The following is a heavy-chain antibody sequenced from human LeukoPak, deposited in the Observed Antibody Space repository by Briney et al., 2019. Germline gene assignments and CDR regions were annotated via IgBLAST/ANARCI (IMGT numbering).Heavy chain of an antibody. D-gene: IGHD2-15*01. V-gene: IGHV3-74*01. Sequence: QPGGSLRLSCAVSGFTFSSYWMHWVRQAPGKGPVWVSRINNDGSGTTYADSVKGRFTISRDDAKNTLYLQMNSLRAEVTAVYYCVRGGESTWSWGQGTLVTVSS. CDR1: GFTFSSYW. J-gene: IGHJ5*02. CDR3: VRGGESTWS. CDR2: INNDGSGT.